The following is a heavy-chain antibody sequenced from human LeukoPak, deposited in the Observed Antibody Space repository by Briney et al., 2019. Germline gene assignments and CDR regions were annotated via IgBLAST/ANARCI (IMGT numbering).Heavy chain of an antibody. J-gene: IGHJ4*02. CDR2: TYYRSEWYS. CDR3: ARGTSRAYNY. CDR1: GDHVSSNSAS. D-gene: IGHD1-14*01. V-gene: IGHV6-1*01. Sequence: SQTLSLTCAIFGDHVSSNSASWTWIRQSPSGGLEWLGRTYYRSEWYSDSALSMRGRITIDSDTSSNQFSLHLKSVTPDDTAVYYCARGTSRAYNYRGQGILVTVSS.